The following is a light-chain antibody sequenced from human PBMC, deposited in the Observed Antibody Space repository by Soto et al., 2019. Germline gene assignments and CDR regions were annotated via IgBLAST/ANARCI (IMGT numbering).Light chain of an antibody. CDR1: QTISTW. CDR3: QQYGSSPIT. J-gene: IGKJ5*01. CDR2: RAS. V-gene: IGKV1-5*03. Sequence: DIQMTQSPSTLSASVGGRVTITCRASQTISTWLAWYQQKPGKAPKLLIYRASSLERGVPSRFSGSGSGTAFTLTISRLETEDFAVDACQQYGSSPITFGQGTRLEIK.